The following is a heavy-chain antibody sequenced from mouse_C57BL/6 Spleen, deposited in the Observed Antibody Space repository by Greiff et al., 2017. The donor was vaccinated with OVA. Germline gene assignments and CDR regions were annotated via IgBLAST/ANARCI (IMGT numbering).Heavy chain of an antibody. CDR2: IFPGNSDT. D-gene: IGHD1-1*01. V-gene: IGHV1-5*01. CDR3: TREGTTVASFDY. Sequence: EVQLQQSGTVLARPGASVKMSCKTSGYTFTSYWMHWVKQRPGQGLEWIGAIFPGNSDTSYNQKFKGKAKLTAVTSASTAYMELSSLTNEDSAVYYCTREGTTVASFDYWGQGTTLTVSS. CDR1: GYTFTSYW. J-gene: IGHJ2*01.